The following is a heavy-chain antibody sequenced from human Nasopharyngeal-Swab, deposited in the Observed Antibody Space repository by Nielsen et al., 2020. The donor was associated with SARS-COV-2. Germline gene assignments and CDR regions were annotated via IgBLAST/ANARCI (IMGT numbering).Heavy chain of an antibody. CDR2: ISSSSSYI. J-gene: IGHJ4*02. CDR1: GFTFGSYS. CDR3: ARGGGSYLHFDY. Sequence: GGSLRLSCAASGFTFGSYSMNWVRQAPGKGLEWVSSISSSSSYIYYADSVKGRFTISRDNAKNSLYLQMNSLRAEDTAVYYCARGGGSYLHFDYWGQGTLVTVSS. V-gene: IGHV3-21*01. D-gene: IGHD1-26*01.